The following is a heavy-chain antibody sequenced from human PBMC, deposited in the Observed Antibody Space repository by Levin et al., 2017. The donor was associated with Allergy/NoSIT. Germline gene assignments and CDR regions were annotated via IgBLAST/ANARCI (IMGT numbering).Heavy chain of an antibody. Sequence: PSETLSLTCTVSGGSISSYYWSWIRQPAGKGLEWIGRIYSSGSTKYNLSLKSRVTMSVDTSKNQFSLKVSSVTAADTAVDYCVRGEMGTFKSPFDYWGQGTLVTVSS. V-gene: IGHV4-4*07. J-gene: IGHJ4*02. D-gene: IGHD5-24*01. CDR3: VRGEMGTFKSPFDY. CDR2: IYSSGST. CDR1: GGSISSYY.